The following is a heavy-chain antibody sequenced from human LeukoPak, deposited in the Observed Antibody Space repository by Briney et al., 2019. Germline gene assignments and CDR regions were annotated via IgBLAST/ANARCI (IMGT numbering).Heavy chain of an antibody. J-gene: IGHJ4*02. CDR2: IWYDGSNK. V-gene: IGHV3-33*08. CDR1: GFTFSSYG. Sequence: GGSLRLSCAASGFTFSSYGMHWVRQAPGKGLEWVAVIWYDGSNKYYADSVKGRFTISRDNSKNTLYLQMNSLRAEDTAVYYCAREGEDYYVSSGPFDYWGQGTLVTVSS. D-gene: IGHD3-22*01. CDR3: AREGEDYYVSSGPFDY.